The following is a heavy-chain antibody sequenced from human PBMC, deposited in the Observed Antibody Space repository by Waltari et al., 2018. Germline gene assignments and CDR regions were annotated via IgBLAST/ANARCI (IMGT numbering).Heavy chain of an antibody. CDR1: GFTFGDYA. CDR3: TRVIAAADYYYGMDV. D-gene: IGHD6-13*01. CDR2: SRSKAYGWTT. V-gene: IGHV3-49*03. J-gene: IGHJ6*02. Sequence: EVQLVESGGGLVQPGRSLRLSCTASGFTFGDYAMSWFRQAPGKGLEWVGFSRSKAYGWTTEYAASVKGRFTISRDDSKSIAYLQMNSLKTEDTAVYYCTRVIAAADYYYGMDVWGQGTTVTVSS.